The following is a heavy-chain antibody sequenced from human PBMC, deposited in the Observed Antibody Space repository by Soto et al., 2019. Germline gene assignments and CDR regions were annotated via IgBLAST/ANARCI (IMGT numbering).Heavy chain of an antibody. CDR1: GGSISSGGYY. CDR3: ARDKITGLFDY. V-gene: IGHV4-39*07. Sequence: SETLSLTCTVSGGSISSGGYYWSWIRQPPGTGLEWIGGINHSGSTNYNPSLKSRVTISVDTSKNQFSLKLTSVTAADTAVYYCARDKITGLFDYWGQGTLVTVSS. J-gene: IGHJ4*02. CDR2: INHSGST. D-gene: IGHD2-8*02.